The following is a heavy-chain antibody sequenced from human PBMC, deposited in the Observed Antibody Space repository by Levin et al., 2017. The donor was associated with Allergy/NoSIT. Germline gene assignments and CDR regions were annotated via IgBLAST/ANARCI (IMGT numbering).Heavy chain of an antibody. D-gene: IGHD3-22*01. Sequence: SLKISCAASGFRFDDYAMHWVRQAPGKGLEWVSGISWNSGSVGYADSVRGRFTISRDNAKNSLYLQVDSLRVEDTALYYCVKDIQYYYDGSGLFGAFEIWGQGTMVTVSS. V-gene: IGHV3-9*01. CDR1: GFRFDDYA. CDR3: VKDIQYYYDGSGLFGAFEI. CDR2: ISWNSGSV. J-gene: IGHJ3*02.